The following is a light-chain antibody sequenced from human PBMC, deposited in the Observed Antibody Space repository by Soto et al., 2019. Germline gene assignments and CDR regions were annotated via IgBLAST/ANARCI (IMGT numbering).Light chain of an antibody. V-gene: IGKV1-27*01. J-gene: IGKJ3*01. CDR3: QKYTRAPFT. CDR1: QGIDTY. Sequence: DIQMTQSPSSLSAAVGDRVTITCRASQGIDTYLAWYQQKPGKVPKLLIYAASTLQSGVPSRFSGSGSGTDVTLTISSLQPEDVATYYCQKYTRAPFTFGPGTKVDIK. CDR2: AAS.